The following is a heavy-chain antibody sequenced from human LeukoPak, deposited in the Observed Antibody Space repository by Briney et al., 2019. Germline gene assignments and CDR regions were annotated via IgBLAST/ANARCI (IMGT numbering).Heavy chain of an antibody. CDR2: ISYDGSNK. Sequence: GGSLRLSCSASGFTFSSYAMHWVRQAPGKGLEWVAVISYDGSNKYYADSVKGRFTISRDNSKNTLYLQMNSLRAEDTAVYYCARGIRVGADYYGMDVWGQGTTVTVSS. CDR1: GFTFSSYA. CDR3: ARGIRVGADYYGMDV. V-gene: IGHV3-30-3*01. J-gene: IGHJ6*02. D-gene: IGHD1-26*01.